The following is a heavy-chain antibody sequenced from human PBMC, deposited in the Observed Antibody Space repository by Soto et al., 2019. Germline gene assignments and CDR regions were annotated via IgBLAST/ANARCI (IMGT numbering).Heavy chain of an antibody. J-gene: IGHJ4*02. V-gene: IGHV4-30-2*01. CDR2: IYHSGST. CDR1: GVSISNSDYS. D-gene: IGHD1-26*01. Sequence: QLQLQESGSGLVKPSQTLSLTCAVSGVSISNSDYSWSWIRQPAGKGLEWIGYIYHSGSTTYNPSLMRRVTMSIDRYKNQFSLELTTVTAADTAVYYCTSDYTSRSYRFDYWCQVTLVTVSS. CDR3: TSDYTSRSYRFDY.